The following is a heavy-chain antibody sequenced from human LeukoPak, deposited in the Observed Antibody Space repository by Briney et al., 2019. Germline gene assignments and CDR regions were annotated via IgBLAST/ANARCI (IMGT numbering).Heavy chain of an antibody. V-gene: IGHV3-48*03. CDR1: GFTFSSYE. CDR2: ISSSGSTI. Sequence: GGSLRLSCAASGFTFSSYEMNWARQGPGKGLEWVSYISSSGSTIFYADSVKDRFTISRDNAKESLYLQVNSLRADDTAVYFCARNGGDFYGSGNYGAYFDYWGQGTLVTVS. J-gene: IGHJ4*02. D-gene: IGHD3-10*01. CDR3: ARNGGDFYGSGNYGAYFDY.